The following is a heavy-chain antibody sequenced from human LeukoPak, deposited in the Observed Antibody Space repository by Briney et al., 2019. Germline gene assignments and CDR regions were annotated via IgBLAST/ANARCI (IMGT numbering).Heavy chain of an antibody. CDR2: IIPIFGTA. D-gene: IGHD3-22*01. Sequence: ASVKVSCKASGGTFSSYAISWVRQAPGQGLEWMGGIIPIFGTANYAQKFQGRVTITADESTSTAYMELSSLRSEDTAVYYCARGVYDSSGYYYGLYYFDYWGQGTLVTVSS. CDR1: GGTFSSYA. CDR3: ARGVYDSSGYYYGLYYFDY. J-gene: IGHJ4*02. V-gene: IGHV1-69*13.